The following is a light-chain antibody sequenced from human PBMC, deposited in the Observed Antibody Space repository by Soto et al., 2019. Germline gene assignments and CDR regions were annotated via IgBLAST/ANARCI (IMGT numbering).Light chain of an antibody. V-gene: IGLV3-21*02. CDR3: QVWDLTTSHPV. CDR1: DIGGKS. J-gene: IGLJ1*01. CDR2: DDT. Sequence: SYELTQPPSVSVAPGQTATITCGGNDIGGKSVHWYQQRQGQAPVVVVYDDTDRPSGIPERFSGSNFGGTATLTISRVEVGDEADYHCQVWDLTTSHPVFGPGTKVTVL.